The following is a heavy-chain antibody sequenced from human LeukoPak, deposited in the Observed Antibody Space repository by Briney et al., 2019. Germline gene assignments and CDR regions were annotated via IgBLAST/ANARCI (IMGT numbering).Heavy chain of an antibody. Sequence: PGGSLRLSCAASGFTFSSYAMHWVRQAPGKGLEWVAVIPYDGSNKYYADSVKGRFTISRDNSKNTLYLQMNSLRAEDTAVYYCARDSCSSTSCYSYYFDYWGQGTLVTVSS. D-gene: IGHD2-2*01. CDR1: GFTFSSYA. J-gene: IGHJ4*02. CDR2: IPYDGSNK. V-gene: IGHV3-30-3*01. CDR3: ARDSCSSTSCYSYYFDY.